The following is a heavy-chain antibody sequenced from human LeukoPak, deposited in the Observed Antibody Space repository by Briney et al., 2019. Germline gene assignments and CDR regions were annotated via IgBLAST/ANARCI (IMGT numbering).Heavy chain of an antibody. Sequence: GGSLRLSCAASGFTFSSYAMSWVRQAPGKGLEWVSAISGSGGSTYYADSVKGRFTISRDNSKNTLYLQMNSLRAEDTAVYYCARDQADYGDYAVAFDIWGQGTMVTVSS. CDR2: ISGSGGST. CDR1: GFTFSSYA. V-gene: IGHV3-23*01. CDR3: ARDQADYGDYAVAFDI. D-gene: IGHD4-17*01. J-gene: IGHJ3*02.